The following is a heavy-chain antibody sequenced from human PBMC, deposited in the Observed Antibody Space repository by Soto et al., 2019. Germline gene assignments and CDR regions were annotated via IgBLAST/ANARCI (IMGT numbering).Heavy chain of an antibody. J-gene: IGHJ4*02. D-gene: IGHD2-15*01. CDR1: GFTFSSYS. Sequence: PGGSLRLACAASGFTFSSYSMNWVRQAPGKGLEWVSSISSSSSYIYYADSVKGRFTISRDNAKNSLYLQMNSLRAEDTAVYYCASGRSTPSVAPSGKTYWGQGTLVTVSS. CDR3: ASGRSTPSVAPSGKTY. CDR2: ISSSSSYI. V-gene: IGHV3-21*01.